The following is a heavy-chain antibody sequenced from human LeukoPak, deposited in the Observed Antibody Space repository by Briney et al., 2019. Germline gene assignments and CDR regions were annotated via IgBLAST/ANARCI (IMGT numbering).Heavy chain of an antibody. D-gene: IGHD6-13*01. Sequence: SETLSLTCTVSGGSINSYYWSWIRQPPGKGLEWIGYIYDSGSTNYNPSLKSRVTISVDTSKNQLSLKLTSVTAADTAVYYCASSYSSSWFRFDYWGQGTLVTVSS. V-gene: IGHV4-59*01. CDR2: IYDSGST. CDR1: GGSINSYY. J-gene: IGHJ4*02. CDR3: ASSYSSSWFRFDY.